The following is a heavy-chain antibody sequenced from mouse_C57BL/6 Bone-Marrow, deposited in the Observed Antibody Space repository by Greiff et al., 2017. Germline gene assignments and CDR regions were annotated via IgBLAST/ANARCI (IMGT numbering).Heavy chain of an antibody. D-gene: IGHD2-1*01. CDR1: GFTFSNYW. V-gene: IGHV6-3*01. CDR3: TELQVPMDY. Sequence: EVKVEESGGGLVQPGGSMKLSCVASGFTFSNYWMNWVRQSPEKGLEWVAQIRLKSDNYATHYAESVQGRFTISRDDSKSSDYLQMNNLMAEDTGIYYCTELQVPMDYWGQGTSVTVSS. CDR2: IRLKSDNYAT. J-gene: IGHJ4*01.